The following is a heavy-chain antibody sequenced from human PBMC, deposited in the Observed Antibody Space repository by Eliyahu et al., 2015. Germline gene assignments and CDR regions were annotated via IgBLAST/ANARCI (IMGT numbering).Heavy chain of an antibody. CDR1: GXSFXGYC. CDR2: INHSGST. Sequence: QVQLQQWGAGLLKPSETLSLTCAXXGXSFXGYCWSWXRXPPGEGREWIGEINHSGSTNYXPSLKSRVTISVDTSKNQFSLKLSSVTAADTAIYYCARGREAAGGENWFDPWGQGTLVTVSS. V-gene: IGHV4-34*01. D-gene: IGHD6-13*01. CDR3: ARGREAAGGENWFDP. J-gene: IGHJ5*02.